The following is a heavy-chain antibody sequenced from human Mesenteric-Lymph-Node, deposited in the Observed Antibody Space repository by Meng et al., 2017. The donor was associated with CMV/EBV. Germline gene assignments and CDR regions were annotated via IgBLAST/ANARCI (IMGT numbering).Heavy chain of an antibody. Sequence: GGSLRLSCAASGFTFSSYAMHWVRQAPGKGLEWVAVISYDGSNKYYADSVKGRFTISRDNAKNSLILQMHSLRAEDTAIYYCARDLSLRGLAAAADYGMDVWGQGTTVTVSS. CDR3: ARDLSLRGLAAAADYGMDV. D-gene: IGHD6-13*01. CDR2: ISYDGSNK. CDR1: GFTFSSYA. J-gene: IGHJ6*02. V-gene: IGHV3-30*04.